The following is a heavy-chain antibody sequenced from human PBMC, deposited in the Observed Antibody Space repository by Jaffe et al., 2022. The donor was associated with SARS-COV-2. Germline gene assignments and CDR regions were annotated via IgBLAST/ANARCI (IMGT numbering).Heavy chain of an antibody. CDR2: IYNSGTT. J-gene: IGHJ4*02. CDR3: ARGGGTYFDY. CDR1: GASVTSYY. Sequence: QVQLQESGPGLAKPSETLSLTCTVSGASVTSYYWSWIRQPPGKGLEWIAYIYNSGTTNYNPSLKSRVTISLDTSKNHFSLRLTSVTAADTAVYYCARGGGTYFDYWGQGTLVTVSS. V-gene: IGHV4-59*02. D-gene: IGHD1-1*01.